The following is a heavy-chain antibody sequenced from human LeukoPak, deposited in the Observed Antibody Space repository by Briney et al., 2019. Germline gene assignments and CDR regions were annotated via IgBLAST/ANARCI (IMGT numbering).Heavy chain of an antibody. V-gene: IGHV1-2*06. CDR2: INPNSGDT. D-gene: IGHD6-13*01. J-gene: IGHJ2*01. CDR3: ARSTITATAAGHFDL. Sequence: GASVKVSCKSSGYTFTDYYVHWVRQAPGQGLEWMGRINPNSGDTNYAQNFQGRVTVSRDTSISIAYLELSRLIFDDTAVFYCARSTITATAAGHFDLWGRGTLVTVSS. CDR1: GYTFTDYY.